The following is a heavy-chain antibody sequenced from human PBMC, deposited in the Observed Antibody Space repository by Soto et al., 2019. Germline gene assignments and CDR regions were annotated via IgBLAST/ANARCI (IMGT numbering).Heavy chain of an antibody. J-gene: IGHJ3*02. CDR1: GGSISSYY. V-gene: IGHV4-59*08. CDR3: ARHYIAVTGTGANAFDI. Sequence: QVQLQESGPGLVKPSETLSLTCTVSGGSISSYYWSWIRQPPGKGLEWSGYIYNSGTSNYNPSLKSRVTTSVDTSKNQFSRKLSSVTAADTAIYYCARHYIAVTGTGANAFDIWGQGTMVTVSS. D-gene: IGHD2-21*02. CDR2: IYNSGTS.